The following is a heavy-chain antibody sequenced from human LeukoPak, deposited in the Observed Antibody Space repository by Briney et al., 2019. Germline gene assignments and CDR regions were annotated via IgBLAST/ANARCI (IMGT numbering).Heavy chain of an antibody. CDR3: AKGPYTNFFDS. D-gene: IGHD4-11*01. CDR1: GDSISTYY. CDR2: IYISGRT. Sequence: PSETLSLTCTVSGDSISTYYWSWIRQPAGKGLEWIGRIYISGRTNYNPSLESRVTVSLDTSKNQFPLKLRSVTAADTAVYYCAKGPYTNFFDSWGHGTLVTVSS. J-gene: IGHJ4*01. V-gene: IGHV4-4*07.